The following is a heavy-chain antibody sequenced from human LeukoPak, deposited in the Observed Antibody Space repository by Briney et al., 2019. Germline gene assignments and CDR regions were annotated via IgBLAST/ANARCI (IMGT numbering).Heavy chain of an antibody. CDR1: GGSFSGYY. D-gene: IGHD3-9*01. Sequence: ASETLSLTCAVFGGSFSGYYWSWIRQSPEKGLEWIGEMSHTGATNYNPSLKSRVTVSVDTSKKQFSLNLRSVTAADTAVYYCARGLHYNILTGGMDVWGQGTMVIVSS. V-gene: IGHV4-34*01. CDR3: ARGLHYNILTGGMDV. J-gene: IGHJ6*02. CDR2: MSHTGAT.